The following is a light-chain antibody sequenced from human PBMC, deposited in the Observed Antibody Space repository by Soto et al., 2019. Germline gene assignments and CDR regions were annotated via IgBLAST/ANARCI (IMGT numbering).Light chain of an antibody. Sequence: EIVLTQSPGTLSLSPGERATHSCRASQSINNCYLAWYQQKPGQAPRLLIYGASSRATGIPDRFIGSGSGTDFTLTISRLEPEDFAVYYCQQFGSSPGITFGPGNKVDIK. CDR3: QQFGSSPGIT. V-gene: IGKV3-20*01. J-gene: IGKJ3*01. CDR1: QSINNCY. CDR2: GAS.